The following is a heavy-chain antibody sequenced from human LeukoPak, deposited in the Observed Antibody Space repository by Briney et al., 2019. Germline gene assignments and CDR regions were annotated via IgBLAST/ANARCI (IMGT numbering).Heavy chain of an antibody. CDR2: ITASGGNT. V-gene: IGHV3-23*01. J-gene: IGHJ4*02. D-gene: IGHD5-18*01. Sequence: GGSLRPSCAASGFTFSSYDMGWVRQAPGKGLEWVSAITASGGNTYYADSVKGRFTISRDNSKNTLYLQVNSLRAEDTAVYYCAKGNGYSYGRYYFDYWGQGTLVTVSS. CDR3: AKGNGYSYGRYYFDY. CDR1: GFTFSSYD.